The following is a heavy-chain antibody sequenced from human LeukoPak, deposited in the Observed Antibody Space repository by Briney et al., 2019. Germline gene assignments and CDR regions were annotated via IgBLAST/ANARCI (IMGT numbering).Heavy chain of an antibody. D-gene: IGHD2-2*02. J-gene: IGHJ4*02. CDR3: ARRQVPAAIMAYFDY. CDR1: GYTFTGYY. CDR2: INPNSGGT. V-gene: IGHV1-2*02. Sequence: AASVKVSCKASGYTFTGYYMHWVRQAPGQGLEWMGWINPNSGGTNYAQKFQGRVTMTRDTSISTAYMELSRLRSDDTAVYYCARRQVPAAIMAYFDYWGQGTLVTVSS.